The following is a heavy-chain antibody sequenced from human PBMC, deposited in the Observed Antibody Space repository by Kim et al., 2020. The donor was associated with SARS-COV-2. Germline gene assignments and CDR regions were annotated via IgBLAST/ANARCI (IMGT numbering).Heavy chain of an antibody. Sequence: GGSLRPSCAASGFTFSSYAMSWVRQAPGKGLEWVSAISGSGGSTYYADSVKGRFTISRDNSKNTLYLQMNSLRAEDTAVYYCAKEGPKWGSSWFLAYYYYGMDVWGQGTTVTVSS. CDR1: GFTFSSYA. CDR2: ISGSGGST. J-gene: IGHJ6*02. CDR3: AKEGPKWGSSWFLAYYYYGMDV. V-gene: IGHV3-23*01. D-gene: IGHD6-13*01.